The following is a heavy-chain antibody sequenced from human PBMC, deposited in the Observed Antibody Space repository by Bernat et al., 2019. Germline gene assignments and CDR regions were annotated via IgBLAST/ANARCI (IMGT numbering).Heavy chain of an antibody. J-gene: IGHJ4*02. CDR1: GINFGDCW. V-gene: IGHV3-7*03. CDR3: ATNAPLDS. CDR2: IKQDGNQT. Sequence: GQRVESGGGLVEPGGSLRLCCAASGINFGDCWMSWVRQAPGKGLEWVAYIKQDGNQTFYVDSVKGRFPISRDNAKNLLYLQMNNLRVEDPALYYCATNAPLDSWGQGTLVTVSS.